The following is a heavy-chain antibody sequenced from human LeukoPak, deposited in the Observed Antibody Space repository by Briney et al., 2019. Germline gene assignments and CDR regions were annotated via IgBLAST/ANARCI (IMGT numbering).Heavy chain of an antibody. J-gene: IGHJ6*02. D-gene: IGHD6-6*01. CDR1: GYTFTSYG. CDR3: ARGYSSSLRRRYYGMDV. V-gene: IGHV1-18*01. CDR2: ISAYNGNT. Sequence: ASVKVSCKASGYTFTSYGISWVRQAPGQGLEWMGWISAYNGNTNYAQKLQGRVTMTTDTSTSTVYMELRSLRSDDTAVYYCARGYSSSLRRRYYGMDVWGQGTTVTVSS.